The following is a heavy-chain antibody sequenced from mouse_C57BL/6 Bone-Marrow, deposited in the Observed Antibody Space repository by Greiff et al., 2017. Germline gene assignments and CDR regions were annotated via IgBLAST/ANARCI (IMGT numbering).Heavy chain of an antibody. CDR1: GFTFSSYT. CDR2: ISGGGGNT. J-gene: IGHJ1*03. Sequence: EVKLMESGGGLVKPGGSLKLSCAASGFTFSSYTMSWVRQTPEKRLQWVAAISGGGGNTYYHDSVKGRFTISRDNDKNILYLQMSSLRSEDTALYYCSRQVTTVLATKYFDVWGKGTTVTVSS. D-gene: IGHD1-1*01. CDR3: SRQVTTVLATKYFDV. V-gene: IGHV5-9*01.